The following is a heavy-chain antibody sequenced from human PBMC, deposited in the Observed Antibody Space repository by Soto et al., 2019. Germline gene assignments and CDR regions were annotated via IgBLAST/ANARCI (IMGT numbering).Heavy chain of an antibody. D-gene: IGHD6-13*01. CDR2: TSYTGNT. Sequence: PSATLSPTCLVSGGSITSYHWSWLRQFPGKGLEWIAYTSYTGNTNYNPSLQSRVTISVDTSKNQFSLKLSSVTAADTAVYYCARGKVGQQLALDYWGQGTLVTVSS. V-gene: IGHV4-59*01. CDR1: GGSITSYH. J-gene: IGHJ4*02. CDR3: ARGKVGQQLALDY.